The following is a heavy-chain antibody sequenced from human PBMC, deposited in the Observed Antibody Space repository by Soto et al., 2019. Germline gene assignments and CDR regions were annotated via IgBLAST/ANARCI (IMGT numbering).Heavy chain of an antibody. D-gene: IGHD3-10*01. CDR2: ISSSAGTI. V-gene: IGHV3-11*01. CDR1: GLTFSDHY. Sequence: QVQLVESGGGLVKPGGSLRLSCAASGLTFSDHYMTWIRQAPGKGLEWISYISSSAGTIYYADSVKGRFTISRDNAKNSLYLQMTNLRAEDTAVYYGARAPYLGSGTDYYDALDVWGQGTTVTVSS. J-gene: IGHJ6*02. CDR3: ARAPYLGSGTDYYDALDV.